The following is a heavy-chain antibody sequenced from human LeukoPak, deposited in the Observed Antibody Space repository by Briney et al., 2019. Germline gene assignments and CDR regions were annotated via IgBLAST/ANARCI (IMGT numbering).Heavy chain of an antibody. CDR2: ISSSGSTI. Sequence: GGSLRLSCAASGFTFSSYEMNWVRQAPGKGLEWVSYISSSGSTIYYADSVKGRFTISRDNAKNSLYLQMNSLRAEDTAVYYCASPYGSGSYWGQGTQVTVSS. J-gene: IGHJ4*02. V-gene: IGHV3-48*03. CDR1: GFTFSSYE. CDR3: ASPYGSGSY. D-gene: IGHD3-10*01.